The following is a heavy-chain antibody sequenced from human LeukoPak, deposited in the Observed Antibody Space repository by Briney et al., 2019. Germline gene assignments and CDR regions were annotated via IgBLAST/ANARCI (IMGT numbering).Heavy chain of an antibody. Sequence: GSSVKVSCKASGGTFSSYAISWVRQAPGQGLEWMGGVIPIFGTANYAQKFQGRVTITADESTSTAYMELSSLRSEDTAVYYCARDSGQIAVAGLPLDYWGQGTLVTVSS. D-gene: IGHD6-19*01. J-gene: IGHJ4*02. CDR3: ARDSGQIAVAGLPLDY. CDR1: GGTFSSYA. V-gene: IGHV1-69*01. CDR2: VIPIFGTA.